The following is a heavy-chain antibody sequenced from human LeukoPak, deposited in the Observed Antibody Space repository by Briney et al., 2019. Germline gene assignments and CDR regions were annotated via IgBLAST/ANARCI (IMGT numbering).Heavy chain of an antibody. J-gene: IGHJ6*03. CDR3: ARDRIVVVPAAPYEVDYYYIDV. D-gene: IGHD2-2*01. V-gene: IGHV4-31*03. CDR1: GGSISSGGYY. Sequence: SQTLSLTCTVSGGSISSGGYYWSWIRQHPGKGLEWIRYIYYSGSTYYNPSLKSRVTISVDTSKNQFSLKLSSVTAADTAVYYCARDRIVVVPAAPYEVDYYYIDVWGKGTTVTVSS. CDR2: IYYSGST.